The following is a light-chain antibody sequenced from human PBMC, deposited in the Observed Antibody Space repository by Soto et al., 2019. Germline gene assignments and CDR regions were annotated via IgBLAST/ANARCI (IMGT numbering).Light chain of an antibody. J-gene: IGKJ4*01. V-gene: IGKV3-15*01. CDR1: QSINNN. Sequence: EIVMTQSPATLSVSPGERATLSCRASQSINNNLAWYQQKLGQGPRLLIYGASSRATGIPARFSGSGSGTGFTLTISSLQSEDFAIYYCQQYNDWPLTFGGRTKVEIK. CDR2: GAS. CDR3: QQYNDWPLT.